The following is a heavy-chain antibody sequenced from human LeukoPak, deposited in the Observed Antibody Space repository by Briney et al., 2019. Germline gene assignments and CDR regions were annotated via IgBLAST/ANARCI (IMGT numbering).Heavy chain of an antibody. V-gene: IGHV1-18*01. CDR2: ISAYNGNT. J-gene: IGHJ4*02. CDR3: ARVAVYYDFWSGYPLPPDY. Sequence: SVNVSCKASGYTFTSYGISGVRQAPGQGLEWMGWISAYNGNTNYAQKLQGRVTMTTDTSTSTAYMELRSLRSDDTAVYYCARVAVYYDFWSGYPLPPDYWGQGTLVTVSS. CDR1: GYTFTSYG. D-gene: IGHD3-3*01.